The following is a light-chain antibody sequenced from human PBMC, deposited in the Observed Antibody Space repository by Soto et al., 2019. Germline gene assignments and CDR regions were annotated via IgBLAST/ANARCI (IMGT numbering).Light chain of an antibody. CDR2: EVS. J-gene: IGLJ1*01. V-gene: IGLV2-14*03. CDR1: SSDVGAYDF. Sequence: QSVLTQPASVSGSPGQSITISCTGTSSDVGAYDFVSWYQQHPDKAPELMMYEVSNRPSGVSNRCSGSKSANTATLTISGLQDEDEADYYCSSYTSSSTRVFGTGTKVTVL. CDR3: SSYTSSSTRV.